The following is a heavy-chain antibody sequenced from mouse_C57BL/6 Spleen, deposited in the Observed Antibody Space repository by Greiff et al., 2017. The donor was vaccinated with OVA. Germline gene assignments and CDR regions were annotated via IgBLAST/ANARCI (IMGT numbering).Heavy chain of an antibody. CDR2: ISDGGSYT. D-gene: IGHD1-3*01. J-gene: IGHJ3*01. V-gene: IGHV5-4*01. CDR3: AREGNKSAWFAY. CDR1: GFTFSSYA. Sequence: EVKVVESGGGLVKPGGSLKLSCAASGFTFSSYAMSWVRQTPEKRLEWVATISDGGSYTYYPDNVKGRFTISRDNAKNNLYLQMSHLKSEDTAMYYCAREGNKSAWFAYWGQGTLVTVSA.